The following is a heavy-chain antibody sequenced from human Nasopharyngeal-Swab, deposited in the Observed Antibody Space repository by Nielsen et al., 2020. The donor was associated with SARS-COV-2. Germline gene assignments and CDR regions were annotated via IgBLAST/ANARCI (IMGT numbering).Heavy chain of an antibody. D-gene: IGHD6-13*01. CDR3: VRQGFSSRVDY. CDR2: AYFSGNFGNT. J-gene: IGHJ4*02. V-gene: IGHV4-39*01. CDR1: GGSITSSSYS. Sequence: SETLSPTCSVSGGSITSSSYSWGWIRQPPGKGLEWIGNAYFSGNFGNTYYNPSLKSRLTISLDTSKNQFSLRLSSVTAADTAVYYCVRQGFSSRVDYWGQGTLVTVSS.